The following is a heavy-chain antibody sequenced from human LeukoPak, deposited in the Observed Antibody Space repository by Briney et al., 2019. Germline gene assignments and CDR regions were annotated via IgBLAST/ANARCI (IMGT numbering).Heavy chain of an antibody. D-gene: IGHD3-22*01. CDR3: AKVREDRYYNSRGFYLDY. V-gene: IGHV3-30*02. CDR2: IWYDGSNK. Sequence: GGSLRLSCEASGFTFSSYGMHWVRQAPGKGLEWVAVIWYDGSNKYYADSVKGRFTISRDNSKNTLYLQMNSLRSEDTAIYYCAKVREDRYYNSRGFYLDYWGQGALVTVSS. CDR1: GFTFSSYG. J-gene: IGHJ4*02.